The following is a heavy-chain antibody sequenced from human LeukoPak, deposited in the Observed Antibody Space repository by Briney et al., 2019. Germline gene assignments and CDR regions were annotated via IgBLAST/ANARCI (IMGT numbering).Heavy chain of an antibody. Sequence: ASVKVSCKASRYTLTSYVITWVRQAPGQGVEWVGWIGTYNGNTEYAQKLQGRVTVTTDTSTATAYKELRSLRADDTAVYYCARVMRRDAYNRPLDYWGQGTLVTVSS. D-gene: IGHD5-24*01. J-gene: IGHJ4*02. CDR1: RYTLTSYV. CDR2: IGTYNGNT. V-gene: IGHV1-18*01. CDR3: ARVMRRDAYNRPLDY.